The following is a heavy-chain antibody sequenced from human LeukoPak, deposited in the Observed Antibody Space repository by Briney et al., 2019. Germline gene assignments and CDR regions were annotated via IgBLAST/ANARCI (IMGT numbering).Heavy chain of an antibody. D-gene: IGHD4-17*01. V-gene: IGHV1-24*01. CDR2: FDPEHGET. Sequence: ASVKVSCKGSGYTLTELSMHWVRQAPRKGLEWMGGFDPEHGETIYAQKFQGRVTMTEDTSTDTAYMELSSLRSEDTAVYYRATRLTVYFDYWGQGTLVTVSS. CDR1: GYTLTELS. CDR3: ATRLTVYFDY. J-gene: IGHJ4*02.